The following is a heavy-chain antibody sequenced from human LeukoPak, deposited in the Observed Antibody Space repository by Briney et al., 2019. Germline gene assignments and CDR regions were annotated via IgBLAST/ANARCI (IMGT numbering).Heavy chain of an antibody. CDR2: IYSGGST. Sequence: PGGSLRLSCAASGFTVSSNYMSWVRQAPGKGLEWVSFIYSGGSTYYADSVKGRFTISSDNSKNTLYLQMNSLRAEDTAVYYCARDPLAYCGGDCYTRAEYFQHWGQGTLVTVSS. CDR3: ARDPLAYCGGDCYTRAEYFQH. V-gene: IGHV3-53*01. CDR1: GFTVSSNY. J-gene: IGHJ1*01. D-gene: IGHD2-21*02.